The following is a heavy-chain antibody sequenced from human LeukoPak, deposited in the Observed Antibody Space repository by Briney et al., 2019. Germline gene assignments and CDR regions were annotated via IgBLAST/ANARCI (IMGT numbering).Heavy chain of an antibody. CDR1: GYTFTSYA. Sequence: ASVKVSCKASGYTFTSYAMHWVRQAPGQRLEWMGWINAGNGNTKYSQKFQGRVTITRDTSASTAYMELSSLRSEDTAVYYCARAPSYYYDSNWFDPWGQGTLVTVSS. CDR2: INAGNGNT. J-gene: IGHJ5*02. V-gene: IGHV1-3*01. D-gene: IGHD3-10*01. CDR3: ARAPSYYYDSNWFDP.